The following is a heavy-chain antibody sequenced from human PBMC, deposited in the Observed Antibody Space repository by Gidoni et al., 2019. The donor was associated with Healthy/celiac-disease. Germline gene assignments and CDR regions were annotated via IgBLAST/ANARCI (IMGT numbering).Heavy chain of an antibody. Sequence: KPSETLSLTCAVYGGSFRGYYWSWLRQPPGKGLEWIGEINHSGSTNYNPSLKSRVTISVDTSKNQFSLKLSSVTAADTAVYYCARLDYDFWSGYGAGYWGQGTLVTVSS. CDR1: GGSFRGYY. CDR3: ARLDYDFWSGYGAGY. CDR2: INHSGST. J-gene: IGHJ4*02. D-gene: IGHD3-3*01. V-gene: IGHV4-34*01.